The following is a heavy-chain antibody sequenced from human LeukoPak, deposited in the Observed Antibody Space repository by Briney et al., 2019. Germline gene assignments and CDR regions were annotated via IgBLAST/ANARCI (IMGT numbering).Heavy chain of an antibody. V-gene: IGHV3-53*01. D-gene: IGHD6-13*01. J-gene: IGHJ4*02. Sequence: GGSLRLSCAASGFTVSSIYMSWVRQAPGKGLEWVSVIYSGGSTYYADSVRGRFTISRDNSKNTLYLQMNSLRGEDTALYYCAKIAGSRAGSFDYWGQGSQVTVSS. CDR1: GFTVSSIY. CDR3: AKIAGSRAGSFDY. CDR2: IYSGGST.